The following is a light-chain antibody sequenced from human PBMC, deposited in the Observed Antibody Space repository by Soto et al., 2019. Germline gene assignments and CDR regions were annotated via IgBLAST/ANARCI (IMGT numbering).Light chain of an antibody. CDR1: QSISSY. J-gene: IGKJ4*01. CDR2: AAS. V-gene: IGKV1-39*01. Sequence: KSQSPSSLSASVGDRVTITCRASQSISSYLNWYQQKPGKAPKLLIYAASSLQSGVPSRFSGSGSGTDFTLTISSLQPEDFATYYCQQSYSTPLFGGGTKVDIK. CDR3: QQSYSTPL.